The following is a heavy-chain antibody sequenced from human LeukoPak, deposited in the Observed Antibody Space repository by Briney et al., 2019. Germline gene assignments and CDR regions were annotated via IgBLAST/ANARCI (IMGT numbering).Heavy chain of an antibody. V-gene: IGHV1-18*01. Sequence: ASVKVSCKASGYTFTSYGISWVRQAPGQGLEWMGWISPNNANTNYAQKLQGRVIMTTDTSTSTAYMELRSLRSDDTAVYYCARAMYYYDRSGYYYLGYWGQGTLVTVSS. CDR1: GYTFTSYG. D-gene: IGHD3-22*01. J-gene: IGHJ4*02. CDR3: ARAMYYYDRSGYYYLGY. CDR2: ISPNNANT.